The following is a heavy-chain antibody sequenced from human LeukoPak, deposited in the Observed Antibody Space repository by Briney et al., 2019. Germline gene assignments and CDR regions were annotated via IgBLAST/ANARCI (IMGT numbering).Heavy chain of an antibody. CDR3: VKEGLKTTITGFYFYHYYMDV. J-gene: IGHJ6*03. CDR1: ASSFSSYA. V-gene: IGHV3-23*01. CDR2: ISGNGYTT. Sequence: PGGSLRLSCEVSASSFSSYAMTWVRQAPGKGLEWVSSISGNGYTTYYADSMKGRLTISRDNSKDALYLQINTLRAEDTAVYYCVKEGLKTTITGFYFYHYYMDVWGKGTTVTVSS. D-gene: IGHD5-24*01.